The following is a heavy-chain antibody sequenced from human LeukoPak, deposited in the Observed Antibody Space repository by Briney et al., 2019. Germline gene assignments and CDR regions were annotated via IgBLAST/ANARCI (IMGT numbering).Heavy chain of an antibody. V-gene: IGHV4-30-4*08. CDR1: GGSISSGDYY. CDR3: ARDLIAAAVGYFDY. CDR2: IYYSGST. Sequence: SQTLSLTCTVSGGSISSGDYYWSWIRQPPGKGLEWIGYIYYSGSTYYNPSLKSRVTISVDTSKNQFSLKLSSVTAADTAVYYCARDLIAAAVGYFDYWGQGTLVTVSS. J-gene: IGHJ4*02. D-gene: IGHD6-13*01.